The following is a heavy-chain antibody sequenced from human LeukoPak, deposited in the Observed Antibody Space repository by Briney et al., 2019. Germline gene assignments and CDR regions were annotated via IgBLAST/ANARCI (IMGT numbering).Heavy chain of an antibody. CDR2: ISTDARTI. CDR3: ARPNSDPTIGDAFDI. CDR1: GFAFSTNW. V-gene: IGHV3-74*01. Sequence: GGSLRLSCAASGFAFSTNWMHWVRQAPGKGLVWVSHISTDARTITYADFVKGRFTISRDDAKNSLYLQMNSLRAEDTAVYYCARPNSDPTIGDAFDIWGQGTMVTVSS. J-gene: IGHJ3*02. D-gene: IGHD2-8*01.